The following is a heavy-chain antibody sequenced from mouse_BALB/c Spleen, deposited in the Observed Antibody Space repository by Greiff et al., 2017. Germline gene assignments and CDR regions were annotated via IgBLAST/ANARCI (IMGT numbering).Heavy chain of an antibody. CDR2: INPSSGYT. Sequence: VQLQESAAELARPGASVKMSCKASGYTFTSYTMHWVKQRPGQGLEWIGYINPSSGYTEYNQKFKDKTTLTADKSSSTAYMQLSSLTSEDSAVYYCAREDGNYSYAMDYWGQGTSVTVSS. J-gene: IGHJ4*01. CDR3: AREDGNYSYAMDY. V-gene: IGHV1-4*02. D-gene: IGHD2-1*01. CDR1: GYTFTSYT.